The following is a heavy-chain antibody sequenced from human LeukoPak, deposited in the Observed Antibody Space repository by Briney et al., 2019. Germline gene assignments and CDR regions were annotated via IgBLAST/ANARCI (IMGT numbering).Heavy chain of an antibody. Sequence: SETLCLTCAVSGGSISSYYWSWIRQAAGKGLEWIGRIYTSGSTNYNPSLKSRVTMSVDTSKNQFSLKLSSVTAADTAVYYCAREGEQLARGGFYYYYGMDVWGQGTTVTVSS. V-gene: IGHV4-4*07. J-gene: IGHJ6*02. CDR3: AREGEQLARGGFYYYYGMDV. CDR1: GGSISSYY. CDR2: IYTSGST. D-gene: IGHD6-13*01.